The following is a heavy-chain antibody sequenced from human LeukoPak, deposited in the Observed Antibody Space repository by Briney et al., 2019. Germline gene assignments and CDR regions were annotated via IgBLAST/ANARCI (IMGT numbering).Heavy chain of an antibody. D-gene: IGHD1-1*01. V-gene: IGHV1-46*01. Sequence: ASVKVSCKASGGTFSSYAISWVRQAPGQGLEWMGIINPSGGSTSYAQKFQGRVTMTRDTSTSTVYMELSSLRSEDTAVYYCARALYGNFYYYYGMDVWGQGTTVTVSS. CDR2: INPSGGST. CDR3: ARALYGNFYYYYGMDV. CDR1: GGTFSSYA. J-gene: IGHJ6*02.